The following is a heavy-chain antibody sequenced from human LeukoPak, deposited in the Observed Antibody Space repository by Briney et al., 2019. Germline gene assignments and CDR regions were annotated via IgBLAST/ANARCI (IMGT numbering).Heavy chain of an antibody. CDR1: GFTFSSYS. D-gene: IGHD4-11*01. CDR2: ISSSSSTI. CDR3: ARILPRQYRPPYYYYMDV. V-gene: IGHV3-48*01. Sequence: GGSLRLSCAASGFTFSSYSMNWVRQAPGKGLEGVSYISSSSSTIYYADSVKGRFTISRDNAKNSLYLQMNGLRAEDTAVYYCARILPRQYRPPYYYYMDVWGKGTTVTVSS. J-gene: IGHJ6*03.